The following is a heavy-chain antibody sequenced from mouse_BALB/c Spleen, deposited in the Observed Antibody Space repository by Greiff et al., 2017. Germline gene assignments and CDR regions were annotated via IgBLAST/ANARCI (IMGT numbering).Heavy chain of an antibody. CDR2: ISNLAYSI. Sequence: DVMLVESGGGLVQPGGSRKLSCAASGFTFSDYGMSWVRQAPGKGPEWVAFISNLAYSIYYADTVTGRFTISRENAKNTLYLEMSSLRSEDTAMYYCAREGGPFYAMDDWGQGTSVTVSS. J-gene: IGHJ4*01. V-gene: IGHV5-15*02. D-gene: IGHD3-3*01. CDR1: GFTFSDYG. CDR3: AREGGPFYAMDD.